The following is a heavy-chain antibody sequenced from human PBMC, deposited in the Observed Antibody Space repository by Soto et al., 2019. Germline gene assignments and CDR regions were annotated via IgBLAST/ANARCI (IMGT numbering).Heavy chain of an antibody. CDR1: GFTFSSYA. V-gene: IGHV3-23*01. CDR2: IGGSGGST. D-gene: IGHD6-19*01. CDR3: AKGKSSSGWLLDY. J-gene: IGHJ4*02. Sequence: EVQLLESGGGLVQPGGSLRLSCAASGFTFSSYAMNWVRQAPGKGLEWVAGIGGSGGSTYYADSVKGRFTIPRDNSKNTLYLQVHTLRAEDTAVYYCAKGKSSSGWLLDYWGQGTLVTVSS.